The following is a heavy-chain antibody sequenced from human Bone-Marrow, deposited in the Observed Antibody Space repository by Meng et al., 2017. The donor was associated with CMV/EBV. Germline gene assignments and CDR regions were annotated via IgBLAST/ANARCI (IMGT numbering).Heavy chain of an antibody. J-gene: IGHJ4*02. CDR3: ARDGKWELLFHFDY. Sequence: GGSLILSCAASGFIFSSYSMNWVRQAPGKGLEWVSSIRSSSSSIYYADSVKGRFTISRDNAKTSLYLQMNSLRAEDTAVYYCARDGKWELLFHFDYWAQGTLTTVPS. D-gene: IGHD1-26*01. CDR1: GFIFSSYS. CDR2: IRSSSSSI. V-gene: IGHV3-21*01.